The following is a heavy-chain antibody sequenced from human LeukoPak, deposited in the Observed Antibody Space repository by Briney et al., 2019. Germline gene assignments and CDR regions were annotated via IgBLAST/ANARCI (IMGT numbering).Heavy chain of an antibody. CDR3: ARDLRSTSSYAMDV. CDR1: GFTFSSYW. V-gene: IGHV3-7*05. J-gene: IGHJ6*02. CDR2: IKQDGGAM. Sequence: PGGSLRLSCAVSGFTFSSYWMNWVRQAPGKGLEWVANIKQDGGAMYYVDSVKGRFTVSRDNAKNSLYLQMNSLRAEDTAVYYCARDLRSTSSYAMDVWGQGTTVTVSS. D-gene: IGHD2-2*01.